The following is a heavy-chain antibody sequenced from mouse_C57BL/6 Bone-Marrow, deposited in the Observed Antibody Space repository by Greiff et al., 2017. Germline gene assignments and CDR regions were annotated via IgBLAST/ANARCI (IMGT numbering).Heavy chain of an antibody. CDR3: ALSYYSNYDWFAY. D-gene: IGHD2-5*01. CDR2: IDPANGNT. CDR1: GFNIKNTY. V-gene: IGHV14-3*01. J-gene: IGHJ3*01. Sequence: EVQLQQSVAELVRPGASVKLSCTASGFNIKNTYMHWVKQRPEQGLEWIGRIDPANGNTKYAPKFQGKATITADTSSNTAYLQLSSLTSEDTAIYYCALSYYSNYDWFAYWGQGTLVTVSA.